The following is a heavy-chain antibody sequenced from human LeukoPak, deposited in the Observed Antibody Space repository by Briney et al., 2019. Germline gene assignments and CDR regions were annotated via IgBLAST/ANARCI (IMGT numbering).Heavy chain of an antibody. CDR2: ISGSGGST. Sequence: GGSLRLSCAASGFTFSSYAMSWVRQAPGKGLEWVSAISGSGGSTYYADSVKGRFTISRDNSKNTLYLQMNSLRAVDTAVYYCANQWLDLQTFDYWGQGTLVTVSS. D-gene: IGHD6-19*01. CDR1: GFTFSSYA. CDR3: ANQWLDLQTFDY. J-gene: IGHJ4*02. V-gene: IGHV3-23*01.